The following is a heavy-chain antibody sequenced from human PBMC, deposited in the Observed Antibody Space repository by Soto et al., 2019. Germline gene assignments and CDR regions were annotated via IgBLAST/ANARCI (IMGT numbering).Heavy chain of an antibody. CDR1: GGSFSGYY. V-gene: IGHV4-34*01. Sequence: SETLSLTCAVYGGSFSGYYWSWIRQPPGKGLEWIGEINHSGSTNYNPSLKSRVTISVDTSKNQFSLKLSSVTAADTAVCYCARESAYCSGGSCSASGWFDAWGLGTLVTV. CDR2: INHSGST. D-gene: IGHD2-15*01. CDR3: ARESAYCSGGSCSASGWFDA. J-gene: IGHJ5*02.